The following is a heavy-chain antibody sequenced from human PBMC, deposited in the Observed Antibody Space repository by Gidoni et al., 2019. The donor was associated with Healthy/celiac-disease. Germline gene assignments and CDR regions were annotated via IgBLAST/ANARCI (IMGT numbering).Heavy chain of an antibody. D-gene: IGHD6-13*01. CDR2: INSDGSST. V-gene: IGHV3-74*01. J-gene: IGHJ4*02. Sequence: EVQLVASGGGLVQPGGHPRRSCSASGFTFSSYWMHWVRQAPGKGLVWVSRINSDGSSTSYADSVKGRFTISRDNAKNTLYLQMNSLRAEDTAVYYCARLVAAAGTDYWGQGTLVTVSS. CDR1: GFTFSSYW. CDR3: ARLVAAAGTDY.